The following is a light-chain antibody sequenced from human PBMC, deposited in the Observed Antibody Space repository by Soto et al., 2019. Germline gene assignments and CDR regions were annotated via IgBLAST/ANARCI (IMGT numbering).Light chain of an antibody. CDR2: GAS. CDR1: QSVSSY. CDR3: QQYNNWPLT. J-gene: IGKJ5*01. V-gene: IGKV3-15*01. Sequence: EIVLTQSAATLSWSPGERATLSCGASQSVSSYLAWYQQKPGQAPRLLIYGASSRATGIPVRFSGSGSGTEFNLTISSLQSEDFAVYYCQQYNNWPLTFGQGTRLEIK.